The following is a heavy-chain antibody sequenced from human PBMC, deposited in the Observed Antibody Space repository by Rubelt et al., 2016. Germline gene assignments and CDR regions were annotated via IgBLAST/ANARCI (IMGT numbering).Heavy chain of an antibody. CDR3: AKAAAGTHFDY. Sequence: SVKGRFTISRDNAKNSLYLQMNSLRAEDTALYYCAKAAAGTHFDYWGQGTLVTVSS. D-gene: IGHD6-13*01. J-gene: IGHJ4*02. V-gene: IGHV3-20*03.